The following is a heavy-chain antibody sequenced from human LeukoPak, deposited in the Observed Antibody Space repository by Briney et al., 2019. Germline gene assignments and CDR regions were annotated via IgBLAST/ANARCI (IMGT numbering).Heavy chain of an antibody. V-gene: IGHV4-4*07. J-gene: IGHJ4*02. CDR3: AREPPIAVAGTIDY. Sequence: PSETLSLTCTCSGGSLSSYYWSWLRQPAGKGLEWIGRIYTSGSTNYNPSLKSRVTISVDKTKNQFSLKLSSVTAADTAVYYCAREPPIAVAGTIDYWGQGTLVTVSS. CDR2: IYTSGST. D-gene: IGHD6-19*01. CDR1: GGSLSSYY.